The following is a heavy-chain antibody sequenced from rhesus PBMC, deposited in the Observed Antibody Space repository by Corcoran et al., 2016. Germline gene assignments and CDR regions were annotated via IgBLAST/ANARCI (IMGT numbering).Heavy chain of an antibody. V-gene: IGHV3-136*01. CDR1: GFPLSSYV. J-gene: IGHJ6*01. CDR2: ISNTGKTR. D-gene: IGHD1-20*01. CDR3: SWNNVDYGLDS. Sequence: EVQLVESGGGLVPPGGSLRLSCAASGFPLSSYVMRWVRQAPGKGLEWVSYISNTGKTRYYADSVKGRFTISRDNAKNSLSLQMSSLRAEDTAVYYCSWNNVDYGLDSWGQGVVVTVSS.